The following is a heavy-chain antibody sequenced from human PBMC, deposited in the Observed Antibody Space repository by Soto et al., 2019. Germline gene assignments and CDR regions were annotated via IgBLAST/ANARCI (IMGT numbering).Heavy chain of an antibody. V-gene: IGHV2-70*01. Sequence: SGPTLVNPTQTLTLTCTFSGFSLSTSGMCVSWIRQPPGKALEWLALIDWDDDKYYSTSLKTRLTISKDTSKNQVVLTMTNMDPVDTATYYCARINLDGSGSYQPLFDYWGQGTLVTVSS. CDR1: GFSLSTSGMC. D-gene: IGHD3-10*01. J-gene: IGHJ4*02. CDR2: IDWDDDK. CDR3: ARINLDGSGSYQPLFDY.